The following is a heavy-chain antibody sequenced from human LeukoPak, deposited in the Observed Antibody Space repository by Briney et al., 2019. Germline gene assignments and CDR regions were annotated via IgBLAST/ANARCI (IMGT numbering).Heavy chain of an antibody. CDR1: GYTSSDFY. Sequence: ASVKVSCQASGYTSSDFYLNWVRQAPGQGLEWMGWINPYTGAIIYAQKFEGRVTMTWDASIGTGYVELTGLTSDDTALYYCATSTVTRTRDPWGQGTLVTVSS. V-gene: IGHV1-2*02. CDR3: ATSTVTRTRDP. D-gene: IGHD1-1*01. CDR2: INPYTGAI. J-gene: IGHJ5*02.